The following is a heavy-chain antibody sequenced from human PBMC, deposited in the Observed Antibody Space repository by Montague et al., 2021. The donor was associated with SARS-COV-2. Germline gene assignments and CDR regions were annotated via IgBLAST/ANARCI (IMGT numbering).Heavy chain of an antibody. CDR1: GDSVSRSY. CDR3: VRHSGYYDRGGYYDY. CDR2: ISYIGST. D-gene: IGHD3-22*01. V-gene: IGHV4-59*08. Sequence: SETLSLTCTVSGDSVSRSYWSWIRQTPGKGLEWLAYISYIGSTNHNPSLKSRVTISVDTPKNQFSLKLSAVTAADTGVYYCVRHSGYYDRGGYYDYWGRGTLVTVSS. J-gene: IGHJ4*02.